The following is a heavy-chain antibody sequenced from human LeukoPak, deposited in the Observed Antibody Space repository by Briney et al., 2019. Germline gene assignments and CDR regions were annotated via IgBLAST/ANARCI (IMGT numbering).Heavy chain of an antibody. J-gene: IGHJ6*04. CDR3: ARLSGCYSVDLDPGPPLYGMDV. CDR1: GFTFSSYG. CDR2: ISYDGSNK. Sequence: GGSLRLSCAASGFTFSSYGMHWVRQAPGKGLEWVAVISYDGSNKYYADSVKGRFTISRDNSKNTLYLQMNSLRAEDTAVYYCARLSGCYSVDLDPGPPLYGMDVWGKGTTVTVSS. D-gene: IGHD3-10*01. V-gene: IGHV3-30*03.